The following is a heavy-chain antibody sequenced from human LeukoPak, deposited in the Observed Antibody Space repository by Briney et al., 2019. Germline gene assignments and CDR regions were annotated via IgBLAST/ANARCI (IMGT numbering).Heavy chain of an antibody. V-gene: IGHV3-21*01. CDR3: ARDPPQYYYDSSGKIDDY. CDR1: GFTFSSYS. D-gene: IGHD3-22*01. CDR2: ISSSSSYI. J-gene: IGHJ4*02. Sequence: GGSLRLSCAASGFTFSSYSMNWVRQAPGKGLEWVSSISSSSSYIYYADSVKGRFTISRDNAKNSLYLQMNSLRAEDTAVYYCARDPPQYYYDSSGKIDDYWGQGTLVTVSS.